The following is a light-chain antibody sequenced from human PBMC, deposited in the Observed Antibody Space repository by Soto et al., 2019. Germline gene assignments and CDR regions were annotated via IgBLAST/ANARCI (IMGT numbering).Light chain of an antibody. CDR1: QSLSKSH. J-gene: IGKJ2*01. Sequence: EIVLTQSPGTLSLSPGERATLSCRASQSLSKSHLAWYQQKPGQSPRLLIYDASSRATGIADRFSGSGSGTDFTLTISRLEPEDFAVYFCQHYDNAPPFTFGQGNKLEIK. CDR2: DAS. V-gene: IGKV3-20*01. CDR3: QHYDNAPPFT.